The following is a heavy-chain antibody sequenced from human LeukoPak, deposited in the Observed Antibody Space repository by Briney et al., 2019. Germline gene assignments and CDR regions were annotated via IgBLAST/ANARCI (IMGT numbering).Heavy chain of an antibody. V-gene: IGHV3-30*04. CDR3: ARVGVVAATTYYYYGMDV. CDR1: GFTFSSYA. D-gene: IGHD2-15*01. CDR2: ISYGGSNK. Sequence: PGRSLRLSCAASGFTFSSYAMHWVRQAPGKGLERVAVISYGGSNKYYADSVKGRFTISRDNSKNTLYLQMNSLRAEDTAVYYCARVGVVAATTYYYYGMDVWGKGTTVTVSS. J-gene: IGHJ6*04.